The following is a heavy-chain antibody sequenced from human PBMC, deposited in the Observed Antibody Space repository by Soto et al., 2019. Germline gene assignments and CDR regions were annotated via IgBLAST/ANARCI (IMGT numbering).Heavy chain of an antibody. J-gene: IGHJ4*02. CDR1: GYTFTSYA. Sequence: QVQLVQSGAEVKKPGASVKVSCKAFGYTFTSYAMHWVRQAPGQRLEWMGWINAGNGNTKYSQKFQGRVTITRDTSASTAYMELSSLRSEDTAVYYCARKDVAAASFDYWGQGTLVTVSS. V-gene: IGHV1-3*01. CDR2: INAGNGNT. D-gene: IGHD6-13*01. CDR3: ARKDVAAASFDY.